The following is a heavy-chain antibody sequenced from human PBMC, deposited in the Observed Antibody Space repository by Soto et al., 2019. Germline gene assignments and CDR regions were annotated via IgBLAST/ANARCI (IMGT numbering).Heavy chain of an antibody. D-gene: IGHD3-9*01. CDR3: ARVLKAGRSKLVYYYMDV. CDR2: INSDGSST. V-gene: IGHV3-74*01. Sequence: GGSLRLSCAASGFTFSSYWMHWVRQAPGKGLVWVSRINSDGSSTSYADSVKGRFTISRDNAKNTLYLQMNSLRAEDTAVYYCARVLKAGRSKLVYYYMDVWGKGTTVTVSS. CDR1: GFTFSSYW. J-gene: IGHJ6*03.